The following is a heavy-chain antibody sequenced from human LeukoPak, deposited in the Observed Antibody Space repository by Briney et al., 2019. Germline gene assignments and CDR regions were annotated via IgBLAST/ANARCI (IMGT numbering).Heavy chain of an antibody. CDR3: AMGSSVAGSGCHGDKYFFDY. V-gene: IGHV3-30-3*01. CDR1: GFTFSSYA. CDR2: ISYDGSNK. J-gene: IGHJ4*02. Sequence: GRSLRLSCAASGFTFSSYAMHWVRQAPGKGLEWVSVISYDGSNKYYADSVKGRFTISRDNSKNTLYLQMNSLRAEDTAVYYCAMGSSVAGSGCHGDKYFFDYWGRGTLVTV. D-gene: IGHD6-19*01.